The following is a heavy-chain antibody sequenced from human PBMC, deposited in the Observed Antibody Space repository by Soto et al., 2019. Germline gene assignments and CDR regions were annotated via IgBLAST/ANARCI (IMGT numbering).Heavy chain of an antibody. Sequence: SLKVSCKASGGTFSSYAISWVRQAPGQGLEWMGGIIPIFGTANYAQKFQGRVTITADESTSTAYMELRSLRSEDTAVYYCASLEGSPYTVTTDYWGQGTLVTVSS. V-gene: IGHV1-69*13. CDR3: ASLEGSPYTVTTDY. CDR1: GGTFSSYA. J-gene: IGHJ4*02. D-gene: IGHD4-17*01. CDR2: IIPIFGTA.